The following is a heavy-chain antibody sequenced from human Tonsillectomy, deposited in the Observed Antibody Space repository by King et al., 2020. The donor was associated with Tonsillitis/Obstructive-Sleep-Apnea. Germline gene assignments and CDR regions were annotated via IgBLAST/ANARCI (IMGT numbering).Heavy chain of an antibody. CDR1: GGSISSYY. J-gene: IGHJ5*02. CDR3: ARLVAAAGSGYNWFDP. CDR2: IYYSGST. D-gene: IGHD6-13*01. V-gene: IGHV4-59*08. Sequence: VQLQESGPGLVKPSETLSLTCTVSGGSISSYYWSWIRQPPGKGLEWIGYIYYSGSTNYNPSLKSRVTMSVDTSKNQFSLKLSSVTAADTAVYYCARLVAAAGSGYNWFDPWGQGTLVTVSS.